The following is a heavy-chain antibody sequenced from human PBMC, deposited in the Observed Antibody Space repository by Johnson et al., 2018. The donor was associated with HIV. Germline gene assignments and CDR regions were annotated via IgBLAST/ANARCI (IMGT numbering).Heavy chain of an antibody. CDR1: GFTFSSYA. D-gene: IGHD4-17*01. CDR3: AKEGSRGTVTQAPDAFDI. Sequence: QVQLVESGGGVVQPGRSLRLSCAASGFTFSSYAMHWVRQAPGKGLEWVAVISYDGSNKYYADSVKGRFTISRVNSKNMLYLQMNSLRVEDTAVYYCAKEGSRGTVTQAPDAFDIWGQGTVVTVSS. V-gene: IGHV3-30-3*01. J-gene: IGHJ3*02. CDR2: ISYDGSNK.